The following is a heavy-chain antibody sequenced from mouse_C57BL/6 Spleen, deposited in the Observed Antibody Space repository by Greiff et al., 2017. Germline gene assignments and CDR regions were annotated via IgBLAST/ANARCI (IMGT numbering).Heavy chain of an antibody. D-gene: IGHD2-9*01. CDR2: IDPSDSYT. Sequence: QVQLQQPGAELVKPGASVKLSCKASGYTFTSYWMQWVKQRPGQGLEWIGEIDPSDSYTNYNQKFKGKATLTVDTSSSTAYMQLSSLTSEDSAVYYCAPYYGYDKWFAYWGQGTLVTVSA. J-gene: IGHJ3*01. CDR1: GYTFTSYW. V-gene: IGHV1-50*01. CDR3: APYYGYDKWFAY.